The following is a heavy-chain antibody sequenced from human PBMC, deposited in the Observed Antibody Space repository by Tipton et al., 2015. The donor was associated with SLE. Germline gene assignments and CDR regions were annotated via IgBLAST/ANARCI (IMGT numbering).Heavy chain of an antibody. Sequence: TLSLTCTVSGGSISSSTYYWSWIRQPPGKGLEWIGYIYYSGSTNYNPSLKSRVSISVDTSKNQFSLKLTSVTAADTAVYYCASFYSTSSPIEYWGQGTLVTVSS. J-gene: IGHJ4*02. D-gene: IGHD6-6*01. CDR1: GGSISSSTYY. V-gene: IGHV4-61*01. CDR2: IYYSGST. CDR3: ASFYSTSSPIEY.